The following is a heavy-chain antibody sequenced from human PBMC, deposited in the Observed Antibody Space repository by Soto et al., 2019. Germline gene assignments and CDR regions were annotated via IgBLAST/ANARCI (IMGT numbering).Heavy chain of an antibody. CDR1: GFTFSSYA. D-gene: IGHD6-19*01. CDR3: TNDLRIAVAGNFDY. J-gene: IGHJ4*02. Sequence: EVQLLESGGGLVQPGGSLRLSCAASGFTFSSYAMSWVRQAPGKGLEWVSAISGTGDSIYYADSVKGRFSISRDNSKNMLYVKMNSLRADDTAVYYCTNDLRIAVAGNFDYWGQGTLVTVSS. CDR2: ISGTGDSI. V-gene: IGHV3-23*01.